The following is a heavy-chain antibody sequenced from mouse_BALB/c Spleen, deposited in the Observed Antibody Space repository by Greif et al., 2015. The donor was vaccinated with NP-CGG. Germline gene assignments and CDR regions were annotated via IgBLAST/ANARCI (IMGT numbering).Heavy chain of an antibody. D-gene: IGHD2-4*01. V-gene: IGHV1S33*01. CDR3: ARAGDYGGWFAY. J-gene: IGHJ3*01. Sequence: LVESGPELVKPGALVKISCKASGYTFTSYDINWVKQRPGQGLEWIGWIYPGDGSTKYNEKFKGKATLTADKSSSPAYMQLSSLTSENSAGYFCARAGDYGGWFAYWGQGTLVTVSA. CDR1: GYTFTSYD. CDR2: IYPGDGST.